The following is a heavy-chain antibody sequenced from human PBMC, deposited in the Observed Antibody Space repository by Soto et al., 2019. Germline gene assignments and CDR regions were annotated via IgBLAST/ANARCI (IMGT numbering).Heavy chain of an antibody. V-gene: IGHV3-11*01. CDR2: ISSSGSTI. J-gene: IGHJ6*03. Sequence: QVQLVESGGGLVKPGGSLRLSCAASGFTFSDYYMSWIRQAPGKGLEWVSYISSSGSTIYYADSVKGRFTISRDNAKNSLYLQMNSLRAEDTAVDYCASTTDPYYYYYYMDVWGKGTTVTVSS. CDR1: GFTFSDYY. D-gene: IGHD4-4*01. CDR3: ASTTDPYYYYYYMDV.